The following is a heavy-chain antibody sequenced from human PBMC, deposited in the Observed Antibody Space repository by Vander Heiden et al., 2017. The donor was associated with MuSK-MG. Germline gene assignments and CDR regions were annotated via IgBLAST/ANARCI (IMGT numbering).Heavy chain of an antibody. V-gene: IGHV4-61*02. CDR2: IYTSGST. CDR1: GGSISSGSYY. D-gene: IGHD3-22*01. CDR3: ARSPYSSGYFFDY. J-gene: IGHJ4*02. Sequence: QVQLQESGPGLVKPSQTLSLTCTVSGGSISSGSYYWSWIRQPAGKGLEWIGRIYTSGSTNYNPSLKSRVTISVDTSKNQFSLKLSSVTAADTAVYYCARSPYSSGYFFDYWGQGTLVTVSS.